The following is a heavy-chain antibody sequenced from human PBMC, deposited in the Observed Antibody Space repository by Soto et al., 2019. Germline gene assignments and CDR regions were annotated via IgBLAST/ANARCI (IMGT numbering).Heavy chain of an antibody. CDR1: GGSFSGYY. Sequence: SETLSLTCAVYGGSFSGYYWXWIRQPPGKGLEWIGEINHSGSTNYNPSLKSRVTISVDTSKNQFSLKLSSVTAADTAVYYCARCDGSGRAYYGMDVWGQGTTVTVSS. D-gene: IGHD3-10*01. V-gene: IGHV4-34*01. J-gene: IGHJ6*02. CDR2: INHSGST. CDR3: ARCDGSGRAYYGMDV.